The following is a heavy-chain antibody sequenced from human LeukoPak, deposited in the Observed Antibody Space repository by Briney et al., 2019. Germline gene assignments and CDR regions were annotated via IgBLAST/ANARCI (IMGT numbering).Heavy chain of an antibody. CDR1: GFTFDVCG. V-gene: IGHV3-20*04. J-gene: IGHJ4*02. CDR3: ARTSYYDSSGYLN. Sequence: GGSLRLSCAASGFTFDVCGLSWVRHAPGKGLEWVSGINWNGDSTGYADSVKGRFTISRDNAKNSLYLQMNSLRAEDTALYYCARTSYYDSSGYLNWGQGTLVTVSS. CDR2: INWNGDST. D-gene: IGHD3-22*01.